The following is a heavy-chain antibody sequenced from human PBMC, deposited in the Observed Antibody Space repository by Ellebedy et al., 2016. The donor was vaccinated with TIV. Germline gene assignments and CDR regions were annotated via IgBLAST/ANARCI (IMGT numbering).Heavy chain of an antibody. CDR1: GFTFSGYW. J-gene: IGHJ3*02. CDR2: IKQDGSEK. CDR3: ARQTVATSVNDAFDI. Sequence: GESLKISCAASGFTFSGYWMSWVRQAPGKGLEWVANIKQDGSEKYYVDSVKGRFTISRDNAENSLYLQMNSLRAEDTAVYYCARQTVATSVNDAFDIWGLGTVVTVSS. V-gene: IGHV3-7*01. D-gene: IGHD4-17*01.